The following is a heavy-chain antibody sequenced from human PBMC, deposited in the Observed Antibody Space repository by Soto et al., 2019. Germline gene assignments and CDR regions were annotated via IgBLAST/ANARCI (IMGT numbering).Heavy chain of an antibody. CDR1: GGSISSGGYY. CDR3: AREKYCISTSCYPHYYGMDV. D-gene: IGHD2-2*01. V-gene: IGHV4-31*03. CDR2: IYYSGST. Sequence: SETLSLTCTVSGGSISSGGYYWSWIRQHPGKGLEWIGYIYYSGSTYYNPSLKSRVTISVDTSKNQFSLKLSSVTAADTAVYYCAREKYCISTSCYPHYYGMDVWGQGTTVTVSS. J-gene: IGHJ6*02.